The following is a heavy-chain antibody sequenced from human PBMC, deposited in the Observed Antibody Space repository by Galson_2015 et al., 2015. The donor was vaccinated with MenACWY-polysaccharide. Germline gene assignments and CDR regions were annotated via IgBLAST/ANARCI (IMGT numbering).Heavy chain of an antibody. J-gene: IGHJ4*02. CDR3: AGYGSSGDFDY. D-gene: IGHD6-19*01. CDR2: ISYDGSNK. Sequence: LRLSCAASGFTFSSYGMHWVRQAPGKGLEWVAVISYDGSNKYYADSVKGRFTISRDNSKNTLYLQMNSLRAEDTAVYYCAGYGSSGDFDYWGQGTLVTVSS. V-gene: IGHV3-30*03. CDR1: GFTFSSYG.